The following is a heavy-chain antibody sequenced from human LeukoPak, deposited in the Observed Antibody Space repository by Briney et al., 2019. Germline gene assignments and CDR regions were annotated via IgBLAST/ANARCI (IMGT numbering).Heavy chain of an antibody. CDR1: GGSVSNGDYY. V-gene: IGHV4-30-4*08. CDR2: IYYNGNT. J-gene: IGHJ4*02. CDR3: AGGGGDFDY. Sequence: SETLSLTCTVSGGSVSNGDYYWSWIRQPPGKGLEWIGYIYYNGNTYYSPSLKSRVIMSVDTSKNQFSLKLSSGTAADTAVYYCAGGGGDFDYWGQGTLVTVSS. D-gene: IGHD3-16*01.